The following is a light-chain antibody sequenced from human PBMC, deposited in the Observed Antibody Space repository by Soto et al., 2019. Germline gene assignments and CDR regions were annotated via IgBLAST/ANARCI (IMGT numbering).Light chain of an antibody. CDR1: SSNIGSNA. CDR3: AAWDDSLNGWV. CDR2: TNN. V-gene: IGLV1-44*01. Sequence: QSVLTQPPSASGTPGQRVTFSCSGGSSNIGSNAISWYQQFPGTAPKLLIHTNNQRPSGVPDRFSGSKSGTSASLAISGLQSEDEADYYCAAWDDSLNGWVFGGGTKVTVL. J-gene: IGLJ3*02.